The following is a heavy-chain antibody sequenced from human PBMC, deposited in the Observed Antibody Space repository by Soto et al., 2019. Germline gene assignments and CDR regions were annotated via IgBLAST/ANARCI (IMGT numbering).Heavy chain of an antibody. CDR3: ARLGIAAAGTDWFDP. V-gene: IGHV4-34*01. J-gene: IGHJ5*02. Sequence: QVQLQQWGAGLLKPSETLSLTCAVYGGSFSGYCWSWIRQPPGKGLEWIGEVDHSGSTNYNPSLKSRVTISVDTSKNQFSLKLSSVTAADTAVYYCARLGIAAAGTDWFDPWGQGTLVTVSS. CDR1: GGSFSGYC. D-gene: IGHD6-13*01. CDR2: VDHSGST.